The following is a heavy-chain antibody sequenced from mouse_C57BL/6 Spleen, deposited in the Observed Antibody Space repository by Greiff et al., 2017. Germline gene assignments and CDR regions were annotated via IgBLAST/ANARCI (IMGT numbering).Heavy chain of an antibody. Sequence: EVKLQQSGAELVKPGASVKLSCTASGFNIKDYYMHWVKQRPEQGLEWIGRIDTEDGETKYAPKLQGKATITADTSTNTAYLQLSSRTSEDTAVYYYSGDCDYFDYWGQGTTLTVSS. D-gene: IGHD3-1*01. CDR1: GFNIKDYY. V-gene: IGHV14-2*01. CDR3: SGDCDYFDY. CDR2: IDTEDGET. J-gene: IGHJ2*01.